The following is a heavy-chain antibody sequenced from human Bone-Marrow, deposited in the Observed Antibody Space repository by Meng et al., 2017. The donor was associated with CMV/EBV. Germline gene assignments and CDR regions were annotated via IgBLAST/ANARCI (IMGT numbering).Heavy chain of an antibody. Sequence: KVSCKGSGYSFASYWIGWVRQLPGKGLEWMAIIYPAESEIRYSPSFQGQVSVSADRSISTAYLQWSSLKASDTAIYYCASHSGSGWSGYYYYGMDVWGQGTTVTVSS. CDR1: GYSFASYW. J-gene: IGHJ6*02. D-gene: IGHD6-19*01. CDR2: IYPAESEI. V-gene: IGHV5-51*01. CDR3: ASHSGSGWSGYYYYGMDV.